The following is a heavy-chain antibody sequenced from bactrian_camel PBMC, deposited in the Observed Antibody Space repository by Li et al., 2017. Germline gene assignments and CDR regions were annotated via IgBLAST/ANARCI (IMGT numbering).Heavy chain of an antibody. D-gene: IGHD2*01. CDR3: TYGFDRGTGSR. J-gene: IGHJ4*01. CDR2: VNPGGDST. CDR1: GFTFVRSD. Sequence: VQLVESGGGLVQPGGSLRLSCAASGFTFVRSDMIWVRQAPGKGLEWVSGVNPGGDSTYYADSVKGRFTISRDNAKNTLHLQLNSLKLEDTAMYYCTYGFDRGTGSRGGPGTQVTVS. V-gene: IGHV3S31*01.